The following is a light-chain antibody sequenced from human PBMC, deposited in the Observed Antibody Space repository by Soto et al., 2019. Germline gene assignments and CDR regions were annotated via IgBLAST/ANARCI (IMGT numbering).Light chain of an antibody. CDR3: QQANSYPWT. CDR2: GSS. V-gene: IGKV1-12*01. CDR1: QGVSDW. Sequence: DIQMTQSPSSVSASVGDSVTITCRASQGVSDWVAWYQQKPGEAPKLLIYGSSSLLSGDPSRFSGTRSGTDFTLTISSLQPEDFATYYCQQANSYPWTFGQGTKVEIE. J-gene: IGKJ1*01.